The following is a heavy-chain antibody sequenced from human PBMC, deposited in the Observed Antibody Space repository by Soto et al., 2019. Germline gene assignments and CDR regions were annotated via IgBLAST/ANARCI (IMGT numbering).Heavy chain of an antibody. CDR2: ISTYTGDT. CDR3: ARRTPLTVAGAYYYYYYGMDV. Sequence: ASVKVSCKASGYTFTSYGISWVRQAPGQGLEWMGWISTYTGDTNYAQNLQGRVTMTTDTSTNAAYMELRSLRSDDTAVYYCARRTPLTVAGAYYYYYYGMDVWGQGTTVTV. D-gene: IGHD6-19*01. J-gene: IGHJ6*02. CDR1: GYTFTSYG. V-gene: IGHV1-18*04.